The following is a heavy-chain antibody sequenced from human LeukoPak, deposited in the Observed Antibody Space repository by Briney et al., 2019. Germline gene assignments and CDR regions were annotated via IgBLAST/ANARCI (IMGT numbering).Heavy chain of an antibody. CDR1: GFSFSSYA. Sequence: GGSLGLSCAASGFSFSSYAMTWVRQAPGKGLEWVSAISGSGVSTYYADSVKGRFTISRDNSKNTLYLQMNSLRVEDTAGYYCAKDMAHGIAVPGSPGPLDYWGQGTLVTVSS. CDR2: ISGSGVST. V-gene: IGHV3-23*01. CDR3: AKDMAHGIAVPGSPGPLDY. J-gene: IGHJ4*02. D-gene: IGHD6-19*01.